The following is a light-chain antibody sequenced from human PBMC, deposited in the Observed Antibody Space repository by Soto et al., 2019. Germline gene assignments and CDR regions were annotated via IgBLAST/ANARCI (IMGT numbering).Light chain of an antibody. CDR2: ATS. CDR1: QSISRTY. Sequence: DIVLTPSPGTLSLSPGARATLSCRASQSISRTYLAWYQQKPVQAPRLLIYATSSRATGIPDRFSGSGSGTDFTLTISRLEPEDYAVYYCQQYGRSGTFGQGTKVDI. CDR3: QQYGRSGT. V-gene: IGKV3-20*01. J-gene: IGKJ1*01.